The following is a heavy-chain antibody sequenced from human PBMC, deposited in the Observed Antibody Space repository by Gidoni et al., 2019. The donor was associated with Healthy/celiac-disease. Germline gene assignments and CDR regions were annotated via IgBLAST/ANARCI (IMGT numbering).Heavy chain of an antibody. CDR3: ARDNTIFGVVDAFDI. CDR1: GFTFSSYG. J-gene: IGHJ3*02. CDR2: IWYDGSNK. D-gene: IGHD3-3*01. Sequence: LSCAASGFTFSSYGMHWVRQAPGKGLEWVAVIWYDGSNKYYADSVKGRFTISRDNSKNTLYLQMNSLRAEDTAVYYCARDNTIFGVVDAFDIWGQGTMVTVSS. V-gene: IGHV3-33*01.